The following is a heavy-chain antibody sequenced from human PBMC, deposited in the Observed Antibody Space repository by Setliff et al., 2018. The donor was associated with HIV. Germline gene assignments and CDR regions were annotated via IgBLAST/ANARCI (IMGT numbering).Heavy chain of an antibody. CDR2: IYTSGGT. J-gene: IGHJ4*02. Sequence: PSETLSLTCTVSGGSISSGSYYWSWIRQPAGKGLEWIGRIYTSGGTNYNPSLKSRVTISVDTSKNQFSLKLSSVTAADTAVYYCASPASGGSSGQYHYWGQGTLVTVSS. CDR3: ASPASGGSSGQYHY. D-gene: IGHD6-19*01. CDR1: GGSISSGSYY. V-gene: IGHV4-61*02.